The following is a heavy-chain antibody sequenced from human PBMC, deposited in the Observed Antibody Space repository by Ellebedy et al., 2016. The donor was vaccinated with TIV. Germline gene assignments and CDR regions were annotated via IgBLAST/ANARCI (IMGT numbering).Heavy chain of an antibody. CDR3: TRDLTTLAAAGTGIYYDTMDV. V-gene: IGHV3-49*04. CDR1: GFTFGDYA. Sequence: GGSLRLXXTASGFTFGDYAMSWVRQAPGKGLEWVSFIRSKAYGGTTEYAASVKGRFTISRDDSKSIAYHQMNSLKAEDTAVYYCTRDLTTLAAAGTGIYYDTMDVWGQGTTVTVSS. D-gene: IGHD6-13*01. CDR2: IRSKAYGGTT. J-gene: IGHJ6*02.